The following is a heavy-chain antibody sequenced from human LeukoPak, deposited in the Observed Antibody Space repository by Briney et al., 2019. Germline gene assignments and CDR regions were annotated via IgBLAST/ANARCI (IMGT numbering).Heavy chain of an antibody. CDR2: ISGSGGST. J-gene: IGHJ4*02. V-gene: IGHV3-23*01. CDR1: GFTFSSYA. CDR3: AKQNYYDSSGYYYLSDYFDY. Sequence: GGSLRLSCAASGFTFSSYAMSWVRQAPGKGLEWVSDISGSGGSTYYADSVKGRFTISRDNSKNTLYLQMNSLRAEDTAVYYCAKQNYYDSSGYYYLSDYFDYWGQGTLVTVSS. D-gene: IGHD3-22*01.